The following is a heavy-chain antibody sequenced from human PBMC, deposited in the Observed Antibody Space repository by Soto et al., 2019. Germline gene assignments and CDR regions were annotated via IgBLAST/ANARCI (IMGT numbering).Heavy chain of an antibody. J-gene: IGHJ4*02. V-gene: IGHV1-8*01. D-gene: IGHD1-1*01. Sequence: GASVKVSCEASGYTFTSYDIYWVRQATGQGLEWMGWMNPNTGNSGYAQKFQGRVTMTSDTSISTAHMELSSLRSEDTDVYYCARRAETNGWNGFGADKYYFDFWGQGTLVTVSS. CDR3: ARRAETNGWNGFGADKYYFDF. CDR2: MNPNTGNS. CDR1: GYTFTSYD.